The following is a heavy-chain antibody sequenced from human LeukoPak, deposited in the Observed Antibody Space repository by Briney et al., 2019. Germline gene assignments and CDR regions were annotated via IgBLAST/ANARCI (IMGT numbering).Heavy chain of an antibody. Sequence: SETLSLTCTVSGGSISSYYWSWIRQPPVKGLEWIGYIYYSGSTNYNPSLKSRVTISVDTSKNQFSLKLSSVTAADTAVYYCAREGSIAAAGFDYWGQGTLVTVSS. CDR3: AREGSIAAAGFDY. CDR2: IYYSGST. D-gene: IGHD6-13*01. V-gene: IGHV4-59*01. J-gene: IGHJ4*02. CDR1: GGSISSYY.